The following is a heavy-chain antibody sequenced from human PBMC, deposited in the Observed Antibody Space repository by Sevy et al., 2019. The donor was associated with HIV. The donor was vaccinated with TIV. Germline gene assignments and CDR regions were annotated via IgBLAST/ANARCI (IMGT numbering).Heavy chain of an antibody. D-gene: IGHD6-13*01. CDR1: GGSFSGYY. V-gene: IGHV4-34*01. CDR2: INHTGST. J-gene: IGHJ6*02. CDR3: ASPAAGTGYYSYGMDL. Sequence: SETLSLTCAVYGGSFSGYYWSWIRQPPGKGLEWIGEINHTGSTNYNPSLKSRVTISVDTSKNQFSLKLSSVTAADTAVYYCASPAAGTGYYSYGMDLWGQGTTVTVSS.